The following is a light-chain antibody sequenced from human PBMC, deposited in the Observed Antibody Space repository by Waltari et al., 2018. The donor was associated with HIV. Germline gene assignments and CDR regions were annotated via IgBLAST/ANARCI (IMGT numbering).Light chain of an antibody. J-gene: IGLJ1*01. CDR2: SNT. CDR3: QSYDRGLSDSLV. Sequence: QSVLTQPPSVSGAPGQRGTIDCTGSSSNLGAGYDVHWYQHLPGTVPKLLILSNTNRPAAVPVRFSGSKSGTSASLAITGLQAEDEAEYYCQSYDRGLSDSLVFGTGTKVTVL. V-gene: IGLV1-40*01. CDR1: SSNLGAGYD.